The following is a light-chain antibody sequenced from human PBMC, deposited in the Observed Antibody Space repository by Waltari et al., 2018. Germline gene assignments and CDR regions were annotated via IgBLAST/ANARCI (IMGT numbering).Light chain of an antibody. Sequence: QSVLTQPPSASGTPGQRVTIPCSGSSPDIGTNYVYWYRQVPGTAPRLIMYRNDQRPIGVPVRFSASKSGTSASLVISGLRSEDEAAYYCSTWDDSLSSPVFGGGTKLTVL. J-gene: IGLJ3*02. CDR1: SPDIGTNY. CDR2: RND. V-gene: IGLV1-47*01. CDR3: STWDDSLSSPV.